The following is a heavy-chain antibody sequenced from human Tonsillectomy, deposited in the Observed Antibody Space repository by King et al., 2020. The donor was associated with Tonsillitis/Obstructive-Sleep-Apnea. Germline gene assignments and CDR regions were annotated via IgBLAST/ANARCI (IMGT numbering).Heavy chain of an antibody. V-gene: IGHV2-70*11. CDR2: IDWDDDK. Sequence: VTLKESGPALVKPTQTLTLTCTFSGFSLSTSGMCVSWIRQPPGKALEWLARIDWDDDKYYSTSLKTRLTISKDTSKNQVVLTMTNMDPVDTATYYCARIRLEFWSGYYSGAFDYWGQGTLVTVSS. D-gene: IGHD3-3*01. CDR1: GFSLSTSGMC. J-gene: IGHJ4*02. CDR3: ARIRLEFWSGYYSGAFDY.